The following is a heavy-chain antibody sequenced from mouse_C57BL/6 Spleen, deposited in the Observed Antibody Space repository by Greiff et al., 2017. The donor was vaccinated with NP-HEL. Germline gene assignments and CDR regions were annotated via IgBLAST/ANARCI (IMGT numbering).Heavy chain of an antibody. Sequence: VQLQQSGAELVKPGASVKLSCKASGYTFTSYWMHWVKQRPGQGLEWIGMIHPNSGSTNHNEKFKSKATLTVDKSSSTAYMQLSSLTSEDSAVCYCASAYYGGYFDYWGQGTTLTVSS. V-gene: IGHV1-64*01. CDR1: GYTFTSYW. CDR3: ASAYYGGYFDY. CDR2: IHPNSGST. D-gene: IGHD2-10*01. J-gene: IGHJ2*01.